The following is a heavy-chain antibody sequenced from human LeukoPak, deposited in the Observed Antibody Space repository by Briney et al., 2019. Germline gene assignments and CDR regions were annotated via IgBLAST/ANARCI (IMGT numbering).Heavy chain of an antibody. Sequence: ASVKVSCTASGYAFTSYGISWVRQAPGQGLEWMGWISAYNGNTNYAQKLQGRVTMTTDTSTSTAYMELRSLRSDDTAVYYCARDFRVGEYADWGQGTLVTVSS. CDR2: ISAYNGNT. CDR3: ARDFRVGEYAD. CDR1: GYAFTSYG. V-gene: IGHV1-18*01. J-gene: IGHJ4*02. D-gene: IGHD3-10*01.